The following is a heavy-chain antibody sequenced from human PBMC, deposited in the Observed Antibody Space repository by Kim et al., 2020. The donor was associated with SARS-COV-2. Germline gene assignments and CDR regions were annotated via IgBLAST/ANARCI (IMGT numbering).Heavy chain of an antibody. J-gene: IGHJ4*02. Sequence: AESVKGRLTINRDKAQNSLYLQMNSLTVEDTAIYYCAREDGNFDYWGQGILGTVSS. CDR3: AREDGNFDY. V-gene: IGHV3-11*06.